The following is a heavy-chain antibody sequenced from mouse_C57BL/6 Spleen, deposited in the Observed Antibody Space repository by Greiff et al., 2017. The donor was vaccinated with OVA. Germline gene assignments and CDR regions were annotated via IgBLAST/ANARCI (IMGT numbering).Heavy chain of an antibody. V-gene: IGHV3-1*01. J-gene: IGHJ3*01. D-gene: IGHD1-1*01. CDR2: ISYSGST. Sequence: EVKLQESGPGMVKPSQSLSLTCTVTGYSITSGYDWHWIRHFPGNKLEWMGYISYSGSTNYNPSLKSRISITHDTSKNHFFLKLNSVTTEDTATYYCARDGSSQAWFAYWGQGTLVTVSA. CDR1: GYSITSGYD. CDR3: ARDGSSQAWFAY.